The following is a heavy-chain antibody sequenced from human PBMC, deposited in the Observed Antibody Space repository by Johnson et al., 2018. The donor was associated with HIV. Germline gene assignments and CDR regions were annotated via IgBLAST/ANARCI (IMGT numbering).Heavy chain of an antibody. V-gene: IGHV3-13*01. CDR1: GFIFSSYD. CDR3: ARVKGITVFGVVRPHGAFDI. D-gene: IGHD3-3*01. Sequence: EVQLVESGGGLVQPGGSLRLSCAASGFIFSSYDMHWVRQATGKGLEWVSAIGTAGDTYYPGSVKGRFTISRENAKNSLYLQMNSLRVEDTAVYYCARVKGITVFGVVRPHGAFDIWGQGTMVTVSS. J-gene: IGHJ3*02. CDR2: IGTAGDT.